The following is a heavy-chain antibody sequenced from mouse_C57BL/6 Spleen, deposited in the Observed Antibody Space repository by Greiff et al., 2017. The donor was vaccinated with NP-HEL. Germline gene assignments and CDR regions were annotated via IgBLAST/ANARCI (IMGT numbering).Heavy chain of an antibody. V-gene: IGHV5-17*01. CDR3: ARDDYDEDYAMDY. Sequence: EVHLVESGGGLVKPGGSLKLSCAASGFTFSDYGMHWVRQAPEKGLEWVAYISSGSSTIYYADTVKGRFTISRDNAKNTLFLQMTSLRSEDTAMYYCARDDYDEDYAMDYWGQGTSVTVSS. D-gene: IGHD2-4*01. CDR1: GFTFSDYG. CDR2: ISSGSSTI. J-gene: IGHJ4*01.